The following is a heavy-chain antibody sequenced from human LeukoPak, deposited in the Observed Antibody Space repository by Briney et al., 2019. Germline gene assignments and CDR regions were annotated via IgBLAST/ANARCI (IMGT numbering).Heavy chain of an antibody. V-gene: IGHV3-7*01. Sequence: PGGSLRLSCAASGFTFSRYWMIWVRQAPGKGLEWVDNIKQEGSKKYYVDSLKGQFTITRDKAKNSLYLQMNGLRAEDTAVYYCARGRYDSFYFDYLGQGTLVTVSS. CDR3: ARGRYDSFYFDY. CDR2: IKQEGSKK. J-gene: IGHJ4*02. D-gene: IGHD5-12*01. CDR1: GFTFSRYW.